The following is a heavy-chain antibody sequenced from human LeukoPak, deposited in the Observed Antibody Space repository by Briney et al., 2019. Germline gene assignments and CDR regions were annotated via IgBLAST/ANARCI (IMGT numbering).Heavy chain of an antibody. CDR3: ARDRGYCSSTSCLHYFDY. V-gene: IGHV3-30-3*01. CDR1: GFTFSSYA. D-gene: IGHD2-2*01. CDR2: ISYDGSNK. Sequence: GGSLRLSCAASGFTFSSYAMHWVRQAPGKGLEWVAVISYDGSNKYYADSVKGRFTISRDNSKNTLYLQMNSLRAEDTAVYYCARDRGYCSSTSCLHYFDYWGQGTLVTVSS. J-gene: IGHJ4*02.